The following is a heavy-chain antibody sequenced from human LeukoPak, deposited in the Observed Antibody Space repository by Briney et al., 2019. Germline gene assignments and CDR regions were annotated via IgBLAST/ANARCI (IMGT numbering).Heavy chain of an antibody. V-gene: IGHV3-30*02. CDR3: VKDTTPGGLDY. J-gene: IGHJ4*02. CDR1: GFTFSSYG. CDR2: IWYDGSNK. D-gene: IGHD1-14*01. Sequence: GGSLRLSCAASGFTFSSYGMHWVRQAPGKGLEWVAVIWYDGSNKYYADSVKGRFTISRDNSKNSLYLQMNSLRPEDMAVYYCVKDTTPGGLDYWGQGTLVTVSS.